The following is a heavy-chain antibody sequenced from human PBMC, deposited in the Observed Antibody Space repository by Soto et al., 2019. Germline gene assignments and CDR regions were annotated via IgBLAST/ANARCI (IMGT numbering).Heavy chain of an antibody. CDR3: ARSQGYCSGGSCYGGPFDY. D-gene: IGHD2-15*01. CDR2: IYYSGST. J-gene: IGHJ4*02. V-gene: IGHV4-59*01. CDR1: GGSISSYY. Sequence: SETLSLTCTVSGGSISSYYWSWIRQPPGKGLEWIGYIYYSGSTNYNPSLKSRVTISVDTSKNQFSLKLSSVTAADTAVYYCARSQGYCSGGSCYGGPFDYWGQGTLVTVSS.